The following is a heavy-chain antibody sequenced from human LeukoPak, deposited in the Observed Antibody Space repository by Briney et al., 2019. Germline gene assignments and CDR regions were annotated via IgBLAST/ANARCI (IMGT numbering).Heavy chain of an antibody. D-gene: IGHD3-9*01. J-gene: IGHJ3*02. CDR3: ARDKEGGGSTDYYHDAFDI. Sequence: PGGSLRLSCAASGFTFSSYEMNWVRQAPGKGLEWVSYNSSSGSIIYYADSLKGRFTISRDNAKNSLYLQMNSLRAEDTAVYYCARDKEGGGSTDYYHDAFDIWGQGTMVTVSS. CDR2: NSSSGSII. CDR1: GFTFSSYE. V-gene: IGHV3-48*03.